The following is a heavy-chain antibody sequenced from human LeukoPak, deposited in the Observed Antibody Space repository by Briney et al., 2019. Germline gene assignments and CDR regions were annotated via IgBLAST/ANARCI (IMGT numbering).Heavy chain of an antibody. D-gene: IGHD3-16*02. J-gene: IGHJ4*02. CDR3: ARSFWGSYRYLGY. Sequence: SETLSLTCAVYGGSFSGYYGSWIRQPPGKGVEWIGEINHSGTPNYNPSLKSRVTISVDTSKNQFSLKLSSVTAADTAVYYCARSFWGSYRYLGYWGQGTLVTVSS. CDR2: INHSGTP. V-gene: IGHV4-34*01. CDR1: GGSFSGYY.